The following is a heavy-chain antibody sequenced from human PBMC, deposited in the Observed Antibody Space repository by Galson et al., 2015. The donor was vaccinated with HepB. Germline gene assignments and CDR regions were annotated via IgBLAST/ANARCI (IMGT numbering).Heavy chain of an antibody. V-gene: IGHV3-73*01. CDR2: IRGKPNNYAT. CDR1: GFTFSGSD. Sequence: SLRLSCAASGFTFSGSDVHWVRQASGKGLEWVGHIRGKPNNYATAYAASVEGRFTISRDESMNTAYLQMNSLKTEDTAVYYCTRQGDTIDYWGQGTRVTVSS. D-gene: IGHD3-16*01. CDR3: TRQGDTIDY. J-gene: IGHJ4*02.